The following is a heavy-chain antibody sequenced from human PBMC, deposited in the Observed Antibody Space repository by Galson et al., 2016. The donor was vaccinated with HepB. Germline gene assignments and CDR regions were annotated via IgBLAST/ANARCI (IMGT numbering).Heavy chain of an antibody. CDR3: AKDRNYYGSGSYWGPYYYGMDV. CDR2: MSYDGSNE. V-gene: IGHV3-30*18. J-gene: IGHJ6*02. Sequence: SLRLSCAASGFTFSRYAMHWVRQAPGKGLEWVAVMSYDGSNEDYIDSVKGRFSISRDNSENTLYLQLSSLRVEDTAMYYCAKDRNYYGSGSYWGPYYYGMDVWGQGTPATVSS. D-gene: IGHD3-10*01. CDR1: GFTFSRYA.